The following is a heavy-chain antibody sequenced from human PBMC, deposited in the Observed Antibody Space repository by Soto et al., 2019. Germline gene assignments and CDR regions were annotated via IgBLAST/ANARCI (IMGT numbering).Heavy chain of an antibody. V-gene: IGHV1-69*13. Sequence: SVKVSCKASGGTFSSYAISWVRQAPGQGLEWMGGIIPIFGTANYAQKFQGRVTITADESTSTAYMELSSLRSEDTAVYYCARDRTYYDFWSGYYTPYYYYGMDVWGQGTTVTVSS. D-gene: IGHD3-3*01. CDR2: IIPIFGTA. J-gene: IGHJ6*02. CDR1: GGTFSSYA. CDR3: ARDRTYYDFWSGYYTPYYYYGMDV.